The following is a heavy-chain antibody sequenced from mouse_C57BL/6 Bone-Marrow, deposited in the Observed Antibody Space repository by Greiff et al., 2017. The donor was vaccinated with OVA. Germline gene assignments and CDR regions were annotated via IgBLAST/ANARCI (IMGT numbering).Heavy chain of an antibody. CDR2: IYPGDGDT. D-gene: IGHD2-2*01. Sequence: QVHVKQSGPELVKPGASVKISCKASGYAFSSSWMNWVKQRPGKGLEWIGRIYPGDGDTNYNGKFKGKATLTADKSSSTAYMQLSSLTSEDSAVYFCARSLDLLWLRRGMMDYWGQGTSVTVSS. V-gene: IGHV1-82*01. J-gene: IGHJ4*01. CDR1: GYAFSSSW. CDR3: ARSLDLLWLRRGMMDY.